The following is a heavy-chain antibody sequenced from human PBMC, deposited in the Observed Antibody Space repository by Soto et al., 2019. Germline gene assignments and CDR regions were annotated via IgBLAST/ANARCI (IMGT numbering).Heavy chain of an antibody. CDR2: ISGNGGTT. CDR1: GFAFSFYS. Sequence: EVVLLESGGGLVQPGGSLRLSCEVSGFAFSFYSMSWVRQAPGKGLEWVASISGNGGTTYYAASGKGRFTFSRDNSKNTLHLQMNNLRGEDTAVYYCAKDRGGFTNGWEFFDSWGQGTLVTVSS. J-gene: IGHJ4*02. CDR3: AKDRGGFTNGWEFFDS. V-gene: IGHV3-23*01. D-gene: IGHD3-10*01.